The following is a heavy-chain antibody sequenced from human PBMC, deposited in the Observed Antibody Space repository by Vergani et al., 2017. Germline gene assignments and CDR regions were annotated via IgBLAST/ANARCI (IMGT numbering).Heavy chain of an antibody. CDR3: AQFGRSELSSTFFAFDI. D-gene: IGHD3-3*02. CDR2: LSASDRRR. Sequence: EVELLESGGDLVQPGGSLRLSCAASGFTFVMHGMSWVRQAPGKGLEWVSTLSASDRRRHYADSVKGRFTISRDISKNTLFLHMNSVRPEDTAVYYCAQFGRSELSSTFFAFDIWGKGTMVTVSS. CDR1: GFTFVMHG. V-gene: IGHV3-23*01. J-gene: IGHJ3*02.